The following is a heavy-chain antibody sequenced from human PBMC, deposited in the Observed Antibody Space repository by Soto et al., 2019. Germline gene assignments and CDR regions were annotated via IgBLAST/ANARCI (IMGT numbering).Heavy chain of an antibody. CDR3: ARVLWDYYGSGSFVLVYYYYYMDV. V-gene: IGHV1-8*01. J-gene: IGHJ6*03. CDR1: GYTFTSYD. Sequence: QVQLVQSGAEVKKPGASVKVSCKASGYTFTSYDINWVRQATGQGLEWMGWMNPNSGNTGYAQKFQGRVTMTRNTSISTAYMELSSLRSEDTAVYYCARVLWDYYGSGSFVLVYYYYYMDVWGKGTTVTVSS. D-gene: IGHD3-10*01. CDR2: MNPNSGNT.